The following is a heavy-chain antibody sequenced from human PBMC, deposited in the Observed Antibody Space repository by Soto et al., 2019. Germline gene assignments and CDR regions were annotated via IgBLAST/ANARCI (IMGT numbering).Heavy chain of an antibody. V-gene: IGHV4-59*01. CDR1: GGSISSYY. CDR3: AGGSDWYYYDSSGYSWFDP. CDR2: IYYSGST. J-gene: IGHJ5*02. D-gene: IGHD3-22*01. Sequence: SETLSLTCTVSGGSISSYYWSWIRQPPGKGLEWIGYIYYSGSTNYNPSLKSRVTISVDTSKNQFSLKLSSVTAADTAVYYCAGGSDWYYYDSSGYSWFDPWGQGTLVSVSS.